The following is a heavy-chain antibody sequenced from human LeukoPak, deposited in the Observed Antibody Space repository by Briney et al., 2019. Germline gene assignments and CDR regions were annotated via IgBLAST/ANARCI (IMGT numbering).Heavy chain of an antibody. J-gene: IGHJ4*02. V-gene: IGHV4-38-2*01. D-gene: IGHD3-10*01. CDR2: AYQSGGT. CDR3: ARGSVGAYYGSGTYHSLLYYFDY. Sequence: SETLSLTCAVSGHSINSGYYWDWIRQPPGKGLEWIGSAYQSGGTYYNASLKSRVTISVDTAKNQFSLRLTSVTAADTAVYYCARGSVGAYYGSGTYHSLLYYFDYWGRGTLVTVSS. CDR1: GHSINSGYY.